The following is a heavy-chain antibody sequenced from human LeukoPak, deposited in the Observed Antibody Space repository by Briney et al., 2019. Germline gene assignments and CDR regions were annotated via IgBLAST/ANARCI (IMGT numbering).Heavy chain of an antibody. CDR2: ITRGSIYT. D-gene: IGHD1-26*01. J-gene: IGHJ6*03. V-gene: IGHV3-21*01. CDR3: ARDPYNGSYGDDYYYYMDV. Sequence: GGSLRLSCAASGFTFSNYNMNWVRQTPGKGPEWVSSITRGSIYTFYADSVKGRFTISGDNAKNSLSLQMNSLRAEDTAVYYCARDPYNGSYGDDYYYYMDVWGKGTTVTISS. CDR1: GFTFSNYN.